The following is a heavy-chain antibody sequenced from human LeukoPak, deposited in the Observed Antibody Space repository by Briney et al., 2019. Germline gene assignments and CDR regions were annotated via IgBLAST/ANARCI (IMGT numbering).Heavy chain of an antibody. CDR3: TRITGLMRVTFDT. V-gene: IGHV4-31*02. J-gene: IGHJ5*02. CDR1: AGSISSRDFF. Sequence: SETLSLTCTVSAGSISSRDFFWSWVRQHPGKGLEWIGYIFYSGSAYYNPSLEGRVTMSVDTSKNRFSLTLTSVTAADTAVYYCTRITGLMRVTFDTWGQGTLVTVSS. CDR2: IFYSGSA. D-gene: IGHD2-8*02.